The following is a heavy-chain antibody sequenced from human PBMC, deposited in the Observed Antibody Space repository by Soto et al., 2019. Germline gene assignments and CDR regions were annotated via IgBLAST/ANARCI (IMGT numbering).Heavy chain of an antibody. V-gene: IGHV3-33*01. CDR1: GFTFSSYG. D-gene: IGHD1-26*01. J-gene: IGHJ6*02. CDR3: ARDGVIVTRSPYYYYGMDV. Sequence: LGLSCAASGFTFSSYGMHWVRQAPGKGLEWVAVIWYDGSNKYYADSVKGRFTISRDNSKSTLYLQMNSLRAEDTAVYYCARDGVIVTRSPYYYYGMDVWGQGTTVTVSS. CDR2: IWYDGSNK.